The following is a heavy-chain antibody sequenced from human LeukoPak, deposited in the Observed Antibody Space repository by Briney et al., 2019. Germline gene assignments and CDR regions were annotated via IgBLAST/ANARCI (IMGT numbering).Heavy chain of an antibody. V-gene: IGHV1-8*01. Sequence: GASVKVSCKASGYTFTSYYFSWVRQATGQGLEWMGWMNPDGGKTGYAQKFQGRVTMTRDTSTSTVYMELSSLRSEDTAVYYCARGFEYSSSPEGDYFDYWGQGTLVTVSS. CDR1: GYTFTSYY. CDR3: ARGFEYSSSPEGDYFDY. J-gene: IGHJ4*02. D-gene: IGHD6-6*01. CDR2: MNPDGGKT.